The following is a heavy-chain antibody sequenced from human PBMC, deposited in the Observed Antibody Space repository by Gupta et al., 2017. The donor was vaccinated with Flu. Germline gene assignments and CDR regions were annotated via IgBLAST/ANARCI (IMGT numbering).Heavy chain of an antibody. CDR2: IYYSGST. V-gene: IGHV4-31*02. J-gene: IGHJ6*02. D-gene: IGHD6-19*01. CDR3: ARAQGIAVAGGSPYYYYYGMDV. Sequence: WIGYIYYSGSTYYNPSRKSRVTISVDTSKNQFSLKLSSVTAADTAVYYCARAQGIAVAGGSPYYYYYGMDVWGQGTTVTVSS.